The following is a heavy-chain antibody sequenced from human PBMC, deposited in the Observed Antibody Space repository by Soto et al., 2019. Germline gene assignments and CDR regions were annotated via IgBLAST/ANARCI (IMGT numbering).Heavy chain of an antibody. J-gene: IGHJ4*02. CDR2: INPNSGGT. CDR1: GYAFTGYY. D-gene: IGHD4-17*01. Sequence: ASVKVSCKASGYAFTGYYMHWVRQAPGQGLEWMGWINPNSGGTNYAQKFQGRVTMTRDTSISTAYMELSRLRSDDTAVYYCAMMTTVTTPIDYWGQGPLVTVSS. CDR3: AMMTTVTTPIDY. V-gene: IGHV1-2*02.